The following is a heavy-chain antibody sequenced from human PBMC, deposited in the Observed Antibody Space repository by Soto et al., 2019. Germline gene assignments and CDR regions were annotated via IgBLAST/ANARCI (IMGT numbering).Heavy chain of an antibody. D-gene: IGHD1-26*01. V-gene: IGHV4-30-4*01. CDR2: IYYSGST. J-gene: IGHJ4*02. CDR3: ARGSCSGSYLNYFDY. CDR1: GGSISSGDYY. Sequence: QVQLQESGPGLVKPSQTLSLTCTVSGGSISSGDYYWRWIRQPPGKGLEWIGYIYYSGSTYYNPSLKRRVTISVDTSKNQFSLKLRSVTAADTAVYYCARGSCSGSYLNYFDYWGQGTLVTVSS.